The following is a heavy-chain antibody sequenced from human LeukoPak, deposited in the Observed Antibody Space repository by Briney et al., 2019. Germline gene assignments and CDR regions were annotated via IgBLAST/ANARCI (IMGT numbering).Heavy chain of an antibody. CDR2: IYYSGST. CDR3: ARDMWRSDAFDI. D-gene: IGHD2-21*01. J-gene: IGHJ3*02. CDR1: GGSISSYY. Sequence: SETLSLTCTVSGGSISSYYWSWIRQPPGKGLERIGYIYYSGSTNYNPSLKSRVTISVDTSKNQFSLKLSSVTAADTAVYYCARDMWRSDAFDIWGQGTMVTVSS. V-gene: IGHV4-59*01.